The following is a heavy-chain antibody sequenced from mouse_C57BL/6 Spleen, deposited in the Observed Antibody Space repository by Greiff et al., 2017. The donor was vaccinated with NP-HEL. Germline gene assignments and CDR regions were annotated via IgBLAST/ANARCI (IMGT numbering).Heavy chain of an antibody. CDR3: ARHGYYGSSYSFAY. D-gene: IGHD1-1*01. CDR1: GFTFSDYG. V-gene: IGHV5-17*01. Sequence: EVQGVESGGGLVKPGGSLKLSCAASGFTFSDYGMHWVRQAPEKGLEWVAYISSGSSTIYYADTVKGRFTISRDNAKNTLFLQMTSLRSEDTAMYYCARHGYYGSSYSFAYWGQGTLVTVSA. CDR2: ISSGSSTI. J-gene: IGHJ3*01.